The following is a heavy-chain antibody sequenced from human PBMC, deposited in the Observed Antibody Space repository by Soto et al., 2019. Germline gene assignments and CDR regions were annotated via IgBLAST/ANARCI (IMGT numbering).Heavy chain of an antibody. Sequence: GGSLRLSCAASGFTFSTYAMSWVRQAPGKGLEWVSALSANCVSTYYADSVKGRFTIFRDNSRNTLYLQMNSLRAEDTAVYYCAKVDYYDSSGYFLDYWGQGTLVTVSS. J-gene: IGHJ4*02. CDR2: LSANCVST. V-gene: IGHV3-23*01. D-gene: IGHD3-22*01. CDR3: AKVDYYDSSGYFLDY. CDR1: GFTFSTYA.